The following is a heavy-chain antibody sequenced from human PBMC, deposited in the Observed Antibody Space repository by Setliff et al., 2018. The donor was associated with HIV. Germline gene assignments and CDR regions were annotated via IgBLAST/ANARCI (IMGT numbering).Heavy chain of an antibody. V-gene: IGHV4-59*12. D-gene: IGHD6-19*01. CDR1: GDSTSSYY. Sequence: SETLSLTCPVSGDSTSSYYWSWIRQHPGKVLEWIGYIFYSGSTTYNPSLKSHLTISIDTSKNRFSLKLKSVTAADTAVYYCAREVAGTEDHWGQGTLVTVSS. CDR2: IFYSGST. CDR3: AREVAGTEDH. J-gene: IGHJ4*02.